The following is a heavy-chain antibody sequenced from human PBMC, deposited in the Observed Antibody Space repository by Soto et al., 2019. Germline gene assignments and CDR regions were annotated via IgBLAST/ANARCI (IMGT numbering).Heavy chain of an antibody. V-gene: IGHV3-30*18. Sequence: QVQLVESGGGVVQPGRSLRLSCAASGFTFSSYGMHWVRRAPGKGLDWVAVIFNDGTGKHYTDSVKGRFTISRDNSKNTLALQMDRLTTGDTGVYYGAKDHSVWRHHDYGMDVWGQGTTVTVSS. CDR3: AKDHSVWRHHDYGMDV. CDR1: GFTFSSYG. J-gene: IGHJ6*02. CDR2: IFNDGTGK. D-gene: IGHD2-15*01.